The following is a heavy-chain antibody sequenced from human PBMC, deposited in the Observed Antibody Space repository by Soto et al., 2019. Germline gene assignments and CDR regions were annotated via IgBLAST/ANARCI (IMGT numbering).Heavy chain of an antibody. V-gene: IGHV3-64D*06. CDR2: ISSNGGST. CDR3: VKVAVALYFDY. J-gene: IGHJ4*02. CDR1: GFTFSNFA. D-gene: IGHD6-19*01. Sequence: SGGSLRLSCSASGFTFSNFAIHWVRQAPGKGLEYVSAISSNGGSTYYADSVKARFIISRDNSKNTLYLQMSSLRAEDTAVYYCVKVAVALYFDYWGQGTLVTVSS.